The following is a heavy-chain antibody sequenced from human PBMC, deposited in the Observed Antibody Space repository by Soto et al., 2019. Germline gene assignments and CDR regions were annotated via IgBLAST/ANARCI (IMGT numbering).Heavy chain of an antibody. CDR1: GGTFTNYG. CDR2: IIPVFGTT. D-gene: IGHD2-15*01. CDR3: ARGSEDLLVRVPGGPLYNWFDP. J-gene: IGHJ5*02. V-gene: IGHV1-69*01. Sequence: QVQLVQSGAEVKRPGSSVKVACKASGGTFTNYGISWVRQAPGQGLEWMGGIIPVFGTTNYAQKFQGRASITADESTSTAYMDLSSLTSDDTAVYFCARGSEDLLVRVPGGPLYNWFDPWGQGTLVTVSS.